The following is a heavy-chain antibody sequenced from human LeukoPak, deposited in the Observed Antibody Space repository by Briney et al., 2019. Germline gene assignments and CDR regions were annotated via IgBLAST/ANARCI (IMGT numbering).Heavy chain of an antibody. V-gene: IGHV3-33*07. Sequence: GGSLRLSCAASGFSFSSYGMYWVRQAPGKRLEWVALIYNDGGLPNYLDSVRGRFTISRDNSKNTLYLQMDSLRVEDTAVYYCARVGNPYYYYYMDVWGKGPRSPSP. CDR1: GFSFSSYG. D-gene: IGHD4-23*01. CDR2: IYNDGGLP. J-gene: IGHJ6*03. CDR3: ARVGNPYYYYYMDV.